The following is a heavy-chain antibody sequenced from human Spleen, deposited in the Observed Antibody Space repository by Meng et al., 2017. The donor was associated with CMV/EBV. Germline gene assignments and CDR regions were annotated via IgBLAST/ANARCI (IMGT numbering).Heavy chain of an antibody. CDR3: AREWRTGYSGYGMDV. CDR2: INPDNGFT. D-gene: IGHD5-12*01. CDR1: GYSFTAYY. V-gene: IGHV1-2*02. Sequence: ASVKVSCKASGYSFTAYYMHWVRQAPGQGLQWMGWINPDNGFTNYAQKFQDRVTMTRDTSITTAYMEVSGLRFDDTAVYYCAREWRTGYSGYGMDVWGQGTTVTVSS. J-gene: IGHJ6*02.